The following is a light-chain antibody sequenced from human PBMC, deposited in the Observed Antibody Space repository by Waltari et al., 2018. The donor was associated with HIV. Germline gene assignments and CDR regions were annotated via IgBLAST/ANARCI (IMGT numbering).Light chain of an antibody. CDR3: QQYNNWPLA. Sequence: ELMMTQSPATLSVSPGARAPLSCRASQSVRTNVAWYQQKPGQAPRLLIYGASTRATCIPARFSGSGSGTDFTLTISSLQSEDSVTDYCQQYNNWPLAFGGGTKVEIK. CDR1: QSVRTN. V-gene: IGKV3-15*01. CDR2: GAS. J-gene: IGKJ4*01.